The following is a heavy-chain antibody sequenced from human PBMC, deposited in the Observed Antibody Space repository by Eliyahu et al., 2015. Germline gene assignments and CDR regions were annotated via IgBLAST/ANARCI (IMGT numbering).Heavy chain of an antibody. CDR3: AKSPDY. J-gene: IGHJ4*02. CDR1: GFTFSSYG. V-gene: IGHV3-30*18. Sequence: QVQLVESGGGVVQPGRSLRLSXAASGFTFSSYGMHWVRQAPGKGLEWVAVISYDGSNKYYADSVKGRFTISRDNSKNTLYLQMNSLRAEDTAVYYCAKSPDYWGQGTLVTVSS. CDR2: ISYDGSNK.